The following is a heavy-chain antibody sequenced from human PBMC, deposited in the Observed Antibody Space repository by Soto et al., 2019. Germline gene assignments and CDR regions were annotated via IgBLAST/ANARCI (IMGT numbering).Heavy chain of an antibody. CDR1: GFTFSNYA. D-gene: IGHD3-22*01. CDR2: ISGSGGST. J-gene: IGHJ4*02. Sequence: GGSLRLSCAASGFTFSNYAMSWVRQAPGKGLEGVSAISGSGGSTYYADSVKGRFTISRDNSKNTLYLQMNSLRAEDTAVYYCPKGDYYDSSGYYYWGQGTLVTV. V-gene: IGHV3-23*01. CDR3: PKGDYYDSSGYYY.